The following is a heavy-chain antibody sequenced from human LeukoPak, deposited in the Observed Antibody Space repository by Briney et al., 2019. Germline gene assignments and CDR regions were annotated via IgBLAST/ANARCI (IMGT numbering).Heavy chain of an antibody. V-gene: IGHV4-39*01. CDR3: ARLRGGVQLWGD. CDR1: SGSFSSSSYF. J-gene: IGHJ4*01. D-gene: IGHD3-10*01. Sequence: SETLSLTCTVSSGSFSSSSYFCGWIRQSPGMGLEWIATINYSGTTYYNPSLKSRVTTSVDTSRNQFSLKLTSVTAADTAFYYCARLRGGVQLWGDWGQGALVTVSS. CDR2: INYSGTT.